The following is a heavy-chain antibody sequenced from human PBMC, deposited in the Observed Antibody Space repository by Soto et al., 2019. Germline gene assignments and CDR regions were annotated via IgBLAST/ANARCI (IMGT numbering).Heavy chain of an antibody. D-gene: IGHD3-16*01. CDR3: AKDGSWDGGGGES. J-gene: IGHJ4*02. CDR1: GVTFSSYA. V-gene: IGHV1-69*18. CDR2: IIPVFCTS. Sequence: QVQLVQSGAELKKPGSSVKVSCSASGVTFSSYAFTWVRQAPGQGLEWMGNIIPVFCTSNYAQGFQGRLTISADESTNTIYMELSSLRSEDTAVYFCAKDGSWDGGGGESWGQGTLVIVSS.